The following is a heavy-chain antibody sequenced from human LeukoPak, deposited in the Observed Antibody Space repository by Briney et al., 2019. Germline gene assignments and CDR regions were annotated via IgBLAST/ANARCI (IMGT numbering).Heavy chain of an antibody. Sequence: GGPLRLSCAASGFNFGDYAMHWVRQAPGKGLEWVSGISWNSHTIAYADSVRGRFTISRDSAENSLYLQMNSLSAEDTALYYCTKVVGGSSSGNVYYFMGVWGEGTTVTVSS. CDR1: GFNFGDYA. CDR3: TKVVGGSSSGNVYYFMGV. CDR2: ISWNSHTI. V-gene: IGHV3-9*01. J-gene: IGHJ6*01. D-gene: IGHD2-15*01.